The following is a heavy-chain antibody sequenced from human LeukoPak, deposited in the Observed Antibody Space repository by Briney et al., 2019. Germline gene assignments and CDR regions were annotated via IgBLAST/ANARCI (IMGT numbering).Heavy chain of an antibody. D-gene: IGHD1-26*01. Sequence: GGSLRLSCAASGFTFSSYSMNWVRQAPGKGVEWVSYISSSSSTIYYADSVKGRFTISRDNAKNSLYLQMNSLRAEDTAVYYCRASGSPLAYYFDYWGQGTLVTVSS. CDR2: ISSSSSTI. CDR3: RASGSPLAYYFDY. J-gene: IGHJ4*02. V-gene: IGHV3-48*01. CDR1: GFTFSSYS.